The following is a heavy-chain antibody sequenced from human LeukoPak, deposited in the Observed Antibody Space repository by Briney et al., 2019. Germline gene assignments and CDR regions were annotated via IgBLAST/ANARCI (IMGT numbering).Heavy chain of an antibody. Sequence: GGSLRLSCAASGFTFSSYSMNWVRQAPGKGLEWVSSISSSSSYIYYADSVKGRFTISRDSSKNTLYLQMNSLRAEDTAVYHCAKDPCTSTSCYLVYWGQGTLVTVSS. V-gene: IGHV3-21*01. CDR1: GFTFSSYS. CDR2: ISSSSSYI. J-gene: IGHJ4*02. D-gene: IGHD2-2*01. CDR3: AKDPCTSTSCYLVY.